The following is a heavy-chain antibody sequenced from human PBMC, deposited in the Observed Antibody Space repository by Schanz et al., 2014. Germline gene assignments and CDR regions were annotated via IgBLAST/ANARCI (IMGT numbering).Heavy chain of an antibody. CDR3: ARPSDSSWYMDV. D-gene: IGHD2-21*02. Sequence: VQLVESGGGVVQPGRSLRLSCAASGFTFSSYGMHWVRQSPGKGLEWVSSISSSSSYISYADSVKGRFTISRDNAKNSLYLQMNSLRAEDTAVYYCARPSDSSWYMDVWGKGTTVTVSS. CDR1: GFTFSSYG. J-gene: IGHJ6*03. CDR2: ISSSSSYI. V-gene: IGHV3-21*01.